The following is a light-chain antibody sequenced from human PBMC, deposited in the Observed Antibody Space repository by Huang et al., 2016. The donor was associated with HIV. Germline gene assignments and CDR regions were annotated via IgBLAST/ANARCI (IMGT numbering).Light chain of an antibody. V-gene: IGKV3-11*01. CDR3: QQRVNGLT. Sequence: EIVLTQSPATLSFFPGHRVRLACMASQNINTHLAWYQQRPGQPPRLLIYDASSRVPGVAARFSGSGSGTDFTLTISSLESEDFATYYCQQRVNGLTFGGGTKV. CDR1: QNINTH. J-gene: IGKJ4*01. CDR2: DAS.